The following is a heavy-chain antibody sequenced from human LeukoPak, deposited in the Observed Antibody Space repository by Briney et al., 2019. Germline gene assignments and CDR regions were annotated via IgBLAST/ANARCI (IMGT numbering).Heavy chain of an antibody. J-gene: IGHJ4*02. CDR1: LLILRDYA. Sequence: GGSLRLSCAASLLILRDYAMNGVGQAPGKGLEWVSYITGVGGWRYYADSVKGRFTISRDNSNNTVNLQMNGGVAEDTAVYFCTMESRRGREIACHWALFEFWGQGALVTVSS. V-gene: IGHV3-23*01. D-gene: IGHD1-26*01. CDR3: TMESRRGREIACHWALFEF. CDR2: ITGVGGWR.